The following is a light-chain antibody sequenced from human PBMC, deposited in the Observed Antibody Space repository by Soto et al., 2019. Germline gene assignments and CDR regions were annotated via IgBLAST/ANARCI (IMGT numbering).Light chain of an antibody. CDR2: DNN. CDR3: GSWDRSLRGWV. V-gene: IGLV1-51*01. CDR1: SSNTGNNH. J-gene: IGLJ3*02. Sequence: QSVLTQPPSVSAAPGQKVTVSCSGSSSNTGNNHVSWYQHLPGTAPKVLIYDNNKRPSGIPDRFSGSKSATSATLDITGLQTGDEADYYCGSWDRSLRGWVFGGGTKVTVL.